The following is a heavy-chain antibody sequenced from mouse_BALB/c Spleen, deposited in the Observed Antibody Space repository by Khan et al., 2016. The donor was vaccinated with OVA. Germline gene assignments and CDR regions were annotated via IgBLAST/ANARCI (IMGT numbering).Heavy chain of an antibody. CDR2: IDPSDSET. CDR1: GYTFTSYW. V-gene: IGHV1-61*01. D-gene: IGHD2-2*01. Sequence: QVQLQQPGAELVRPGASVKLSCKASGYTFTSYWMNWVKQRPGQGLEWIGMIDPSDSETHYNQMFKDKATLTVDKSSSTASMQLSSLTSEDSAVXSCTRREKYGYDPSWFAYWGQGTLVTVSA. J-gene: IGHJ3*01. CDR3: TRREKYGYDPSWFAY.